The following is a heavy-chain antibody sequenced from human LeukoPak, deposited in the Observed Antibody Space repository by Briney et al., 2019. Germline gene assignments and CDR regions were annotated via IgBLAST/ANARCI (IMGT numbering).Heavy chain of an antibody. J-gene: IGHJ4*02. D-gene: IGHD1-26*01. CDR3: ARDSQRIVGATLFDY. Sequence: GGSLRLSCAASGFTFSSYGMSWVRQAPGKGLEWVSAISGSGGSTYYADSVKGRFTISRDNSKNTLYLQMNSLRAEDTAVYYCARDSQRIVGATLFDYWGQGTLVTVSS. V-gene: IGHV3-23*01. CDR1: GFTFSSYG. CDR2: ISGSGGST.